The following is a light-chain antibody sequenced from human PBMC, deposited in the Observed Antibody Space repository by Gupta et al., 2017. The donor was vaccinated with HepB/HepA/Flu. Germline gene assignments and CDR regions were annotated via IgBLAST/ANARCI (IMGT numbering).Light chain of an antibody. CDR2: LGS. CDR3: CQELPTPWT. V-gene: IGKV2-28*01. J-gene: IGKJ1*01. CDR1: QSLRHSNGYNY. Sequence: DSVMTQSPLSLPVTPGEPASISCRSSQSLRHSNGYNYLDRYLQKPGQSPQLLIYLGSKRASGVRVRFSGYGTGSDLTLKIMRGEAADVGDYYCCQELPTPWTFGQGTNVEIE.